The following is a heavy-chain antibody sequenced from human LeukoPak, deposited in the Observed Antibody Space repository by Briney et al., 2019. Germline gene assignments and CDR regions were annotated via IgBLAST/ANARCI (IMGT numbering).Heavy chain of an antibody. Sequence: GGSLRLSCATFGFTFSSYWMAWVRQAPGKGLEWVANIKQDGSEKYYVDSVKGRFTISRDNAKTSLYLQMNSLRAEDTAVYYCARSSGAAFDIWGQGTMVTVSS. CDR3: ARSSGAAFDI. D-gene: IGHD3-10*01. CDR1: GFTFSSYW. CDR2: IKQDGSEK. V-gene: IGHV3-7*01. J-gene: IGHJ3*02.